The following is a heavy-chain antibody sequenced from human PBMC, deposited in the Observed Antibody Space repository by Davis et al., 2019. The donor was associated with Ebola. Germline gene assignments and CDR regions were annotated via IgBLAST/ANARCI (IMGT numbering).Heavy chain of an antibody. CDR3: AGDPNWESGS. CDR2: IRSKANSHTT. V-gene: IGHV3-73*01. D-gene: IGHD1-1*01. CDR1: GLTFSGSA. Sequence: GESLKISCAVSGLTFSGSAIHWVRQASGKGLEWVARIRSKANSHTTAYAASVKGRFTISRDDSKNTAYLQMDSLRIEDTAQYYCAGDPNWESGSWGQGTLVSVSS. J-gene: IGHJ5*02.